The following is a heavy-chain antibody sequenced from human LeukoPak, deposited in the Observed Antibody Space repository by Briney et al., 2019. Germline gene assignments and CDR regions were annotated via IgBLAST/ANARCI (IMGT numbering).Heavy chain of an antibody. J-gene: IGHJ6*02. CDR1: GYTFTGYY. V-gene: IGHV1-2*02. Sequence: ASVKVSCKASGYTFTGYYMHWVRQAPGQGLEWMGWINPNSGGTNYAQKFQGRVTMTRDTSISTAYMELSRLRSDDTAVYYCARDGLRYFDWLPQSVYYYYGMDVWGQGTTVTVSS. CDR3: ARDGLRYFDWLPQSVYYYYGMDV. D-gene: IGHD3-9*01. CDR2: INPNSGGT.